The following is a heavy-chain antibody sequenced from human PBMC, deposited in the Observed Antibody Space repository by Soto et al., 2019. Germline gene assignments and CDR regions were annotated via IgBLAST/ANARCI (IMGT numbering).Heavy chain of an antibody. J-gene: IGHJ5*02. D-gene: IGHD3-16*01. CDR2: MNPGSGDT. CDR3: ARMATFGSLNWFNP. V-gene: IGHV1-8*01. CDR1: GYSFTNND. Sequence: ASVKVSCKASGYSFTNNDVTWVRQATGQGLEWMGWMNPGSGDTGYAQKFQGRVTMTRDISIATAYMELSSLRSDDTAIYYCARMATFGSLNWFNPWGQGTLVTVSS.